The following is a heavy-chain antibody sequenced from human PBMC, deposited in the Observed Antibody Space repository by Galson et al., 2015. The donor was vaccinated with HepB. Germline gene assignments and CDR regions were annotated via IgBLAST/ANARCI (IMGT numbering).Heavy chain of an antibody. D-gene: IGHD6-13*01. CDR1: GFTFSSYA. V-gene: IGHV3-30*04. CDR2: ISYDGSNK. CDR3: ARAPGIAAARQLAYFDY. J-gene: IGHJ4*02. Sequence: SLRLSCAASGFTFSSYAMHWVLQAPGKGLEWVAIISYDGSNKYYVDSVKGRFTISRDNSKNTLYLQMNSLRAEDTAVYYCARAPGIAAARQLAYFDYWGQGTLVTVPS.